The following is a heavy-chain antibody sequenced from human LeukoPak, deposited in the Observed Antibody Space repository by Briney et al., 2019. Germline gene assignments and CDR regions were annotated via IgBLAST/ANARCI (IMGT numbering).Heavy chain of an antibody. Sequence: PGGSLRLSCSASGFTFRSFWMIWVRQAPGKGLELVANIKEDGSDANYVDAVKGRFTISRDNAKDSLYLQMNSVRPEDTAVYYCARDIPYGLSYFDYWGQGTLVTVSS. CDR2: IKEDGSDA. CDR1: GFTFRSFW. D-gene: IGHD2-2*02. CDR3: ARDIPYGLSYFDY. J-gene: IGHJ4*02. V-gene: IGHV3-7*04.